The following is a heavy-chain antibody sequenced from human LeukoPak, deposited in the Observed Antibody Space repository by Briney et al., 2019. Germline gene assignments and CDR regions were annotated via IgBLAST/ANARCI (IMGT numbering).Heavy chain of an antibody. CDR3: ARLPNYFIYSSRWHDVDY. V-gene: IGHV3-20*04. D-gene: IGHD6-13*01. CDR1: GFTFDDYG. CDR2: INRNGGST. Sequence: GGSLRLSCAASGFTFDDYGMSWVRQAPGKGLEWVSGINRNGGSTGYADSVKGRFTISRDNAKNSLYLQMNSLRAEDTALYYCARLPNYFIYSSRWHDVDYWGQGTLVTVSS. J-gene: IGHJ4*02.